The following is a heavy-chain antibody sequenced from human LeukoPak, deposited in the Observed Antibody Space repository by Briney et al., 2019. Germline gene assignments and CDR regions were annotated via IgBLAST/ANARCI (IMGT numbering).Heavy chain of an antibody. V-gene: IGHV3-23*01. Sequence: GGSLRLSCAASGFTFSSYAMSWVRQAPGKGLEWVSAISGSGGSTYYADSVKGRFTISRDNSKNMLYLQMNSLRAEDTAVYYCAKDPGRYYYDSSGYYYAVDYWGQGTLVTVSS. CDR1: GFTFSSYA. CDR3: AKDPGRYYYDSSGYYYAVDY. J-gene: IGHJ4*02. CDR2: ISGSGGST. D-gene: IGHD3-22*01.